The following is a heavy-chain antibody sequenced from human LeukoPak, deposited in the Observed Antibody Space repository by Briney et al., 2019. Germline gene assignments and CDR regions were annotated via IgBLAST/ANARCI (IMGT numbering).Heavy chain of an antibody. D-gene: IGHD6-6*01. Sequence: SETLSLTCTVSGGSINNYYWSWIRQPPGRELEWIGFVYYSGSTNYNPSLKSRVTISVDTSKNQFSLKLSSVTAADTAVYYCARGQRYSSSSADYWGQGTLVTVSS. V-gene: IGHV4-59*01. CDR3: ARGQRYSSSSADY. CDR1: GGSINNYY. CDR2: VYYSGST. J-gene: IGHJ4*02.